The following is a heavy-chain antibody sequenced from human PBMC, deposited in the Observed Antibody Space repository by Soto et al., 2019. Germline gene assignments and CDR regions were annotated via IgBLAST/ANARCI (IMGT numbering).Heavy chain of an antibody. V-gene: IGHV4-30-4*01. CDR3: ASSSDNWFDP. Sequence: TLSLTCTVSGGSISSGDYYWSWIRQPPGKGLEWIGYIYYSGSTYYNPSLNSRVTISVDTSKNQFSLKLSSVTAADTAEYYCASSSDNWFDPWGQGTLVTVSS. D-gene: IGHD6-6*01. J-gene: IGHJ5*02. CDR1: GGSISSGDYY. CDR2: IYYSGST.